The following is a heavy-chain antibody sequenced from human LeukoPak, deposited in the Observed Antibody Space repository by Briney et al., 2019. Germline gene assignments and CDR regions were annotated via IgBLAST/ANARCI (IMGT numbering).Heavy chain of an antibody. J-gene: IGHJ4*02. Sequence: GGSLRLSCAASGFTFSSYAMTWVRQAPGKGLAWVSAISGSGDSTHYADSVRGRFTISGDNSKNTLYLQMSSLRAEDTAVYYCAKQWLSPDYWGQGTLVTVSS. V-gene: IGHV3-23*01. D-gene: IGHD3-22*01. CDR2: ISGSGDST. CDR3: AKQWLSPDY. CDR1: GFTFSSYA.